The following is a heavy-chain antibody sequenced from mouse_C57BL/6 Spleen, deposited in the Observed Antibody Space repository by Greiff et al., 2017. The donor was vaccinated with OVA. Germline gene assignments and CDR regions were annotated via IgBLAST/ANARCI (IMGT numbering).Heavy chain of an antibody. CDR3: ARRGGDWYFDV. CDR1: GFNIKDYY. J-gene: IGHJ1*03. V-gene: IGHV14-2*01. Sequence: DVKLVESGAELVKPGASVKLSCTASGFNIKDYYMHWVKQKTEQGLEWIGRIDPEDGETKYAPKFQGKATITADTSSNTAYLQLSSLTSEDTAVYYCARRGGDWYFDVWGTGTTVTVSS. CDR2: IDPEDGET.